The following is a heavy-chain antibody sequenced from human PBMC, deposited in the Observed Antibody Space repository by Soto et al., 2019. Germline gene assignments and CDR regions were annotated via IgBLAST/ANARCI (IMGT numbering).Heavy chain of an antibody. Sequence: PSETLSLTCAVYGGSFSGYYWSWVRQPPGKGLEWIGEINHSGSTNYNPSLKSRVTISVDTSKNQFSLKLSSVTAADTAVYYCARGRGIAAAGTRRYYYMDVWGKGTTVTVSS. D-gene: IGHD6-13*01. V-gene: IGHV4-34*01. CDR1: GGSFSGYY. CDR2: INHSGST. CDR3: ARGRGIAAAGTRRYYYMDV. J-gene: IGHJ6*03.